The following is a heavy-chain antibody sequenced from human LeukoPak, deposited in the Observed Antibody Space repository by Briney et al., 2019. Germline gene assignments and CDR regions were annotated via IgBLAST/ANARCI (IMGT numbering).Heavy chain of an antibody. D-gene: IGHD3/OR15-3a*01. CDR2: IVPLFHTA. J-gene: IGHJ4*02. Sequence: RASVKVSCKTSGGVLNSEAISWVRQAPGQGLEWMGGIVPLFHTASYADNFQGRITLTADESTTTVYMELSSLRSEDTAVYFCARTFGPYYFDHWGQGTLVPVSS. CDR3: ARTFGPYYFDH. V-gene: IGHV1-69*13. CDR1: GGVLNSEA.